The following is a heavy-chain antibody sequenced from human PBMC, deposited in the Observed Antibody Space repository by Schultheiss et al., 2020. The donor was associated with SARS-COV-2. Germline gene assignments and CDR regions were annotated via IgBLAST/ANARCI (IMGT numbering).Heavy chain of an antibody. CDR3: ARGPDSSGWYRRSKLNYGMDV. V-gene: IGHV1-8*02. CDR1: GYTFTSYG. CDR2: IIPIFGTA. Sequence: ASVKVSCKASGYTFTSYGISWVRQAPGQGLEWMGGIIPIFGTANYAQKLQGRVTMTRNTSISTAYMELSSLRSEDTAVYYCARGPDSSGWYRRSKLNYGMDVWGQGTTVTVSS. J-gene: IGHJ6*02. D-gene: IGHD6-19*01.